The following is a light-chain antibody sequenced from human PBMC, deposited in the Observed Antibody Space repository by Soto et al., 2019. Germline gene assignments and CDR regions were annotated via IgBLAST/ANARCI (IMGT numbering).Light chain of an antibody. CDR1: QGISSW. CDR3: QQANSFPFT. V-gene: IGKV1-12*01. J-gene: IGKJ4*01. Sequence: DIQMTQSRSSVSASVGDRITISCRASQGISSWLVWYQQKPGTAPKLLIYGASSLQSGVPSRFSGSGSGTDFTLTISSLQPEDFATYYCQQANSFPFTFGGGTKLEIK. CDR2: GAS.